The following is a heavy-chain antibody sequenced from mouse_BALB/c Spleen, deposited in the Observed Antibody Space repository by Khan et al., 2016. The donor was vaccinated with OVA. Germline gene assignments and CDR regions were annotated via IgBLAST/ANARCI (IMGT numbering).Heavy chain of an antibody. V-gene: IGHV1-5*01. CDR2: IYPGNSDT. D-gene: IGHD1-3*01. Sequence: VQLQQSGTVLARPGASVKMSCKASGYTFTNYWMHWVKQRPGQGLEWIGTIYPGNSDTNYNQKFTGKAKLTAVTSTSTAYMELSSLTNEDSAVYCCARNGFYNCRIWDYRGQGTTLTVSS. J-gene: IGHJ2*01. CDR1: GYTFTNYW. CDR3: ARNGFYNCRIWDY.